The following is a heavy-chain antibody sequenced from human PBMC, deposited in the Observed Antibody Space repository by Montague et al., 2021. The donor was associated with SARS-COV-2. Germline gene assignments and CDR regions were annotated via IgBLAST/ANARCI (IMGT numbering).Heavy chain of an antibody. V-gene: IGHV4-39*01. CDR2: IYYSGST. CDR1: GGSIRTSSYY. D-gene: IGHD4-17*01. CDR3: AMRGGALDAFDI. J-gene: IGHJ3*02. Sequence: SETLSLTCTVSGGSIRTSSYYWGWIHQPPGKGLDWIGSIYYSGSTYYNPSLKSRVTISVDTSKNQFSLKLSSVTAADTAVYYCAMRGGALDAFDIWGQGTMVIVSS.